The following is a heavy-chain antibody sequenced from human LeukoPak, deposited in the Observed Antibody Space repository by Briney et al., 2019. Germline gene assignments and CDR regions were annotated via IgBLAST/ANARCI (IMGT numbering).Heavy chain of an antibody. CDR3: ATLRSDSSGWYYFDY. CDR2: IWYDGSNK. D-gene: IGHD6-19*01. Sequence: GGSLRLSCEASGFTFRNYGMHWVRQAPGKGLEWVALIWYDGSNKYYADSVKGRSTISRDNSKNMLYLQMNSLRTEDTAVYYCATLRSDSSGWYYFDYWGQGTLVTVSS. V-gene: IGHV3-30*02. J-gene: IGHJ4*02. CDR1: GFTFRNYG.